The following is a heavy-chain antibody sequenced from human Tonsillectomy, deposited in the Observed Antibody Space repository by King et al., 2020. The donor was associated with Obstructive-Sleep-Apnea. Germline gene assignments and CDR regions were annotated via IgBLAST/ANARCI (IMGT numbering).Heavy chain of an antibody. CDR3: AGIGYSRSSGYYGMDV. D-gene: IGHD6-6*01. Sequence: AEVKKPGASVKVSCKASGYTFTSYGISWVRQAPGQGLEWMGWISAYNGNTNYAQKLQGRVTMTTDTSTSTAYMELRSLRSDDTAVYYCAGIGYSRSSGYYGMDVWGQGTTVTVSS. J-gene: IGHJ6*02. CDR1: GYTFTSYG. CDR2: ISAYNGNT. V-gene: IGHV1-18*04.